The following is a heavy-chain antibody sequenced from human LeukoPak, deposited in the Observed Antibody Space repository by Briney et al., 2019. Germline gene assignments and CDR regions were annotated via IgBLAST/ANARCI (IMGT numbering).Heavy chain of an antibody. CDR2: ISGDGRRT. Sequence: GGSLRLSCTASGFTFHDYAMHWVRQAPGKGLELVSHISGDGRRTYYAGSVKGRFTISRDNSKKSQYLQMNRLTTEDTVMYYCAKGGGWLVDYWGQGTLVTVSS. CDR1: GFTFHDYA. V-gene: IGHV3-43*02. D-gene: IGHD6-19*01. CDR3: AKGGGWLVDY. J-gene: IGHJ4*02.